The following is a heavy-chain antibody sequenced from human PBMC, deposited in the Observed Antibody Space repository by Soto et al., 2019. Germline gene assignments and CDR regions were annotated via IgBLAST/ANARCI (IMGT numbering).Heavy chain of an antibody. CDR1: GYTFTSYG. J-gene: IGHJ3*02. D-gene: IGHD3-22*01. CDR3: ASRLNYYDSSGFDAFDI. CDR2: ISAYNGNT. Sequence: ASVKVSCKASGYTFTSYGISWVRQAPGQGLEWMGWISAYNGNTNYAQKLQGRVTMTTDTSTSTAYMELRSLRSDDTAVYYCASRLNYYDSSGFDAFDIWGQGTMVTVSS. V-gene: IGHV1-18*01.